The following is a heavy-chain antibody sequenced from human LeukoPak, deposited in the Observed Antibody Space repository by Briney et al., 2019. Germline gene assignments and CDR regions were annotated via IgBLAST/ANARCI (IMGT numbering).Heavy chain of an antibody. CDR3: ARVGARQILEY. CDR1: GFTFSSYV. CDR2: ISFDGSNE. D-gene: IGHD4-17*01. Sequence: PGRSLRLSCAASGFTFSSYVMHWVRQAPGKGLEWVAVISFDGSNEYYADSVKGRFTISRDNSKNTLYLQMNSLRAEDTAVYYCARVGARQILEYWGQGTLVTVSS. J-gene: IGHJ4*02. V-gene: IGHV3-30*03.